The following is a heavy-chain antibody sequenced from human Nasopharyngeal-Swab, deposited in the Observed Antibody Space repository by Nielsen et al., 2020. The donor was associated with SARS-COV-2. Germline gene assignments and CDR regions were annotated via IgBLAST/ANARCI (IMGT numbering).Heavy chain of an antibody. D-gene: IGHD3-10*01. Sequence: ASVKVSCKASGGTFSSYAISWVRQAPGQGLEWMGIINPSGGSTSYAQKFQGRITMTRDTSTSTVYMELSSLRSEDTAVYYCARDYNTVWFGELSAYYYGMDVWGQGTTVTVSS. V-gene: IGHV1-46*01. CDR3: ARDYNTVWFGELSAYYYGMDV. J-gene: IGHJ6*02. CDR1: GGTFSSYA. CDR2: INPSGGST.